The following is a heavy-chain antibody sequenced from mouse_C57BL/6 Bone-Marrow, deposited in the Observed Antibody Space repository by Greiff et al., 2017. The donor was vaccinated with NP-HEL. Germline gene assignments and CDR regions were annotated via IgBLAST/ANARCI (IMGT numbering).Heavy chain of an antibody. Sequence: LQESGAELVRPGSSVKLSCKDSYFAFMASAMHWVKQRPGHGLEWIGSFTMYSDATEYSENFKGKATLTANTSSSTAYMELSSLTSEDSAVYYCASAVYYGFYAMDYWGQGTSVTVSS. D-gene: IGHD1-1*01. CDR3: ASAVYYGFYAMDY. J-gene: IGHJ4*01. CDR2: FTMYSDAT. V-gene: IGHV1-49*01. CDR1: YFAFMASA.